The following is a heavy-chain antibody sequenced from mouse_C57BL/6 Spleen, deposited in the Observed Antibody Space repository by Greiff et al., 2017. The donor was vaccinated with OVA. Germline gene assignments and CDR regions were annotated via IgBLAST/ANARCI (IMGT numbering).Heavy chain of an antibody. D-gene: IGHD2-2*01. J-gene: IGHJ1*03. V-gene: IGHV1-50*01. CDR2: IDPSDSYT. CDR1: GYTFTSYW. Sequence: QVHVKQPGAELVKPGASVKLSCKASGYTFTSYWMQWVKQRPGQGLEWIGEIDPSDSYTNYNQKFKGKATLTVDTSSSTAYMQLSSLTSEDSAVYYCARGSYGSHWYFDVWGTGTTVTVSS. CDR3: ARGSYGSHWYFDV.